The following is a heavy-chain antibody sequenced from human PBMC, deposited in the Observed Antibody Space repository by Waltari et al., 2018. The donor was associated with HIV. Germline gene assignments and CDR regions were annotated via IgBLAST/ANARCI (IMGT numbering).Heavy chain of an antibody. J-gene: IGHJ6*02. Sequence: QVQLVQSGAEVKKPGASVKVSCKASGYTFTSFGIIWVRPAPGQGLEWMGWISAYNGNTNYAQKLQGRVTMTTDTSTSTAYMELRSLRSDDTAVYYCARVSWGLYYYYGMDVWGQGTTVTVSS. CDR1: GYTFTSFG. CDR3: ARVSWGLYYYYGMDV. V-gene: IGHV1-18*01. D-gene: IGHD7-27*01. CDR2: ISAYNGNT.